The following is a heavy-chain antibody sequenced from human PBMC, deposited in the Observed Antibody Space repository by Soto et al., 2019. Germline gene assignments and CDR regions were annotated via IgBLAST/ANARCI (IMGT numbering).Heavy chain of an antibody. Sequence: PGGSLRLSCAASGFTFSSYAMHWVRQAPGKGLEWVAVISYDGGNKYYADSVKGRFTISRDNSKNTLYLQMNSLRAEDTAVYYCARASRRDGYNSPFWGQGTLVTVSS. J-gene: IGHJ4*02. CDR3: ARASRRDGYNSPF. D-gene: IGHD5-12*01. CDR2: ISYDGGNK. CDR1: GFTFSSYA. V-gene: IGHV3-30-3*01.